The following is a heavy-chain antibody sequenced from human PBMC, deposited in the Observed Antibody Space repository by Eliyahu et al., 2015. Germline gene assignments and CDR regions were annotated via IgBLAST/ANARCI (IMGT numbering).Heavy chain of an antibody. CDR1: GGSVSPYF. Sequence: QLQLQESGPGLVKPSETLSLTCTVSGGSVSPYFWNWIRQFPGKGLEWIGNIYYSGRTYYNPRLESRLTISVDTPKNQISLRLNSVTVADTAVYYCARPRRDHPSLSDQWGQGILVTVSS. CDR2: IYYSGRT. CDR3: ARPRRDHPSLSDQ. J-gene: IGHJ4*02. D-gene: IGHD5-24*01. V-gene: IGHV4-39*01.